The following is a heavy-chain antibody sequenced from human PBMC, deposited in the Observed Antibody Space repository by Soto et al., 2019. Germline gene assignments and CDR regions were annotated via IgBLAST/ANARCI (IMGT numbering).Heavy chain of an antibody. J-gene: IGHJ6*02. CDR3: ARGSCSSTSCYYYYYGMDV. Sequence: SETLSLTCAVSGGSISSSNWWSWVRQPPGKGLEWIGEIYHSGSTNYNPSLKSRVTISVDKSKNQFSLKLSSVTAADTAVYYSARGSCSSTSCYYYYYGMDVRGQGTTVTVSS. CDR2: IYHSGST. V-gene: IGHV4-4*02. D-gene: IGHD2-2*01. CDR1: GGSISSSNW.